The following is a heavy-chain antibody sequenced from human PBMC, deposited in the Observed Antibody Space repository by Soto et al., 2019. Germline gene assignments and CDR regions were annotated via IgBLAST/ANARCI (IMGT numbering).Heavy chain of an antibody. CDR3: ARGGGLLRSYYYGMDV. J-gene: IGHJ6*02. D-gene: IGHD6-19*01. Sequence: QVQLVESGGGVVQPGRSLRLSCAVYGFSFSSYAMHWVRQAPGKGLEWVAVISYDGSNKYNADSVKARFTISRDNSKNTLYLQMNSLRVEDTAVYYCARGGGLLRSYYYGMDVWGQGTRVTVSS. CDR1: GFSFSSYA. CDR2: ISYDGSNK. V-gene: IGHV3-30-3*01.